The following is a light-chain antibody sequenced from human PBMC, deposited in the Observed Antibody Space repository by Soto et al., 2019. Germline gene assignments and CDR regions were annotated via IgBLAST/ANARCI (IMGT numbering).Light chain of an antibody. CDR2: GAS. J-gene: IGKJ1*01. CDR1: QSVSSN. CDR3: QQSNNWPPWT. V-gene: IGKV3D-15*01. Sequence: EIVMTQSPATLSVSPGERATLSCRASQSVSSNLAWYQQKPGQAPRLLLYGASTRATDIPTRFSGSGSGTEFTHTSSSLQSADFAVYSCQQSNNWPPWTFGQGTKVEIK.